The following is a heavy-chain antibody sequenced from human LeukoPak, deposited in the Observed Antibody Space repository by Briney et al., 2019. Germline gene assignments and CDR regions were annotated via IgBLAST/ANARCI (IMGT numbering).Heavy chain of an antibody. Sequence: SETLSLTCTVSGGYITINSHYWGWIRQSPGKGLEWIGSVYHSGRTYFNPFFKSRVTISVETSKNQFSLKLSSVTATDTAIYYCARETIVGGTDRFDSWGQGTLVTVSS. D-gene: IGHD1-26*01. CDR1: GGYITINSHY. V-gene: IGHV4-39*07. J-gene: IGHJ4*02. CDR3: ARETIVGGTDRFDS. CDR2: VYHSGRT.